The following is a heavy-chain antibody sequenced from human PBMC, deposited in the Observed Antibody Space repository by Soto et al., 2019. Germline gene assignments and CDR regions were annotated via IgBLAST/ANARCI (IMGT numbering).Heavy chain of an antibody. CDR1: GFNFSSYI. CDR3: ARVLDYDYVWGSYPLNWFDP. V-gene: IGHV3-21*01. CDR2: ISSSSSYI. D-gene: IGHD3-16*02. J-gene: IGHJ5*02. Sequence: PVGSLRLSYAASGFNFSSYIMNWVRQAPGKGLEWVSSISSSSSYIYYADSVKGRFTISRDNAKNSLYLQMNSLRAEDTAVYYCARVLDYDYVWGSYPLNWFDPWGQGTLVTVSS.